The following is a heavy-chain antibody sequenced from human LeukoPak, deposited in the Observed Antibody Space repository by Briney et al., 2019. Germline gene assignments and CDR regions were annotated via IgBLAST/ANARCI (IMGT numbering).Heavy chain of an antibody. CDR1: GFTFSSYS. Sequence: GGSLRLSCAASGFTFSSYSMNWVRQAPGKGLEWVSSISSSSSYIYYADSVKGRFTISRDNAKNSLYLQMNSRRAEDTAVYYCARDGIAVAGGGKDYWGQGTLVTVSS. CDR2: ISSSSSYI. J-gene: IGHJ4*02. V-gene: IGHV3-21*01. CDR3: ARDGIAVAGGGKDY. D-gene: IGHD6-19*01.